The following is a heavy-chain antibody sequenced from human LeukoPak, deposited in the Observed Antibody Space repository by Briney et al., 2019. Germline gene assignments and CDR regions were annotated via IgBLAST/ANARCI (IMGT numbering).Heavy chain of an antibody. CDR2: IYPDDSDT. CDR1: GYSFTSYW. J-gene: IGHJ3*02. CDR3: TRFRGDDAFDI. Sequence: GESLKISCKGSGYSFTSYWIGWVRQMPGKGLEWMGIIYPDDSDTRYSPSFQGQVTISADKSISTAYLQWSSLRASDTAIYFCTRFRGDDAFDIWGQGTMVTVSS. D-gene: IGHD2-21*02. V-gene: IGHV5-51*01.